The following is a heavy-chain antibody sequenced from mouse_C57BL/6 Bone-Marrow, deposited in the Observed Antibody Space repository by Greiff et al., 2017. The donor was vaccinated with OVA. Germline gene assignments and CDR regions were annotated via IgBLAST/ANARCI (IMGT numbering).Heavy chain of an antibody. J-gene: IGHJ4*01. D-gene: IGHD4-1*01. V-gene: IGHV1-52*01. Sequence: VQLQQPGAELVRPGSSVKLSCKASGYTFTSYWLHWVKQRPIQGLEWIGNIDPSDSDTTYNQKFKDKATLTVDKSSSTAYMQLSSLTSEDSAVYYCARELTGRAMDYWGQGTSVTVSS. CDR3: ARELTGRAMDY. CDR1: GYTFTSYW. CDR2: IDPSDSDT.